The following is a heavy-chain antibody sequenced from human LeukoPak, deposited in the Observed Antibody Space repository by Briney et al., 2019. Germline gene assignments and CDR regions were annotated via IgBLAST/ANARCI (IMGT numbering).Heavy chain of an antibody. V-gene: IGHV3-53*04. D-gene: IGHD6-6*01. CDR2: IYSGGST. J-gene: IGHJ6*02. Sequence: GGSLRLSCAASGFTVSSNYMSWVRQAPGKGLEWVSVIYSGGSTYYADSVKGRFTISRHNSKNTLYLQMNSLRAEDTAVYYCARESAVHYYYGMDVWGQGTTVTVSS. CDR3: ARESAVHYYYGMDV. CDR1: GFTVSSNY.